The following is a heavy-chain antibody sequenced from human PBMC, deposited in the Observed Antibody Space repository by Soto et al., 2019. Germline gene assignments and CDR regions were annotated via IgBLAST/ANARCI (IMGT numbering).Heavy chain of an antibody. D-gene: IGHD2-2*01. CDR2: MSSDGKNK. CDR1: GFTFSNYG. V-gene: IGHV3-30*03. Sequence: QVQLVESGGGVVQPGRSLRLSCAASGFTFSNYGMHWVRQAPGKGLEWVAIMSSDGKNKFYADSVKGRFTISRDDSKNTLYLQMDSLKTGDTAVYSCARDVYCRSNRCLSNIVEYWGQGTLVTVSS. J-gene: IGHJ4*02. CDR3: ARDVYCRSNRCLSNIVEY.